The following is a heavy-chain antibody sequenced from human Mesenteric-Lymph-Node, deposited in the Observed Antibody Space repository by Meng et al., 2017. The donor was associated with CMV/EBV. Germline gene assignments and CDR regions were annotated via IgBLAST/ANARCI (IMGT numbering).Heavy chain of an antibody. V-gene: IGHV1-18*01. CDR3: ARAGDTMVRGVIPHYYYGMDV. CDR1: GYTFTSYG. D-gene: IGHD3-10*01. J-gene: IGHJ6*02. Sequence: ASVKVSCKASGYTFTSYGISWVRQAPGQGLEWMGWISAYNGNTNYAQKLQGRVTMTTDTSTSTAYMELRSLRSDDTAVYYCARAGDTMVRGVIPHYYYGMDVWGQGTTVTVSS. CDR2: ISAYNGNT.